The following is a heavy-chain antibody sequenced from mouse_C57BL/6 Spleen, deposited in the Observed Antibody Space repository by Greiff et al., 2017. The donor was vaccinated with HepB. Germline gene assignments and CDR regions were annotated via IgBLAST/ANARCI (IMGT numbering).Heavy chain of an antibody. J-gene: IGHJ4*01. CDR3: ARRGGSSYGPYAMDY. CDR2: INPNNGGT. Sequence: EVQLQQSGPELVKPGASVKISCKASGYTFTDYYMNWVKQSHGKSLEWIGDINPNNGGTSYNQKFKGKATLTVDKSSSTAYMELRSLTSEDSAVYYCARRGGSSYGPYAMDYWGQGTSVTVSS. CDR1: GYTFTDYY. V-gene: IGHV1-26*01. D-gene: IGHD1-1*01.